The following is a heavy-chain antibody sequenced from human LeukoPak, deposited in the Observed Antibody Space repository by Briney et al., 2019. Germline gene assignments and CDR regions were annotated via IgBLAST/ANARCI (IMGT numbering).Heavy chain of an antibody. CDR1: GGSISSYY. Sequence: SETLSLTCTVSGGSISSYYWSWIRQPPGKGLEWIGYIYYSGSTNYNPSLKSRVTISVDTSKNQFSLKLSSVTAADTAVYYCARAYCGGDCYSGGPIDYWGQGTLVTVSS. V-gene: IGHV4-59*01. D-gene: IGHD2-21*02. CDR2: IYYSGST. J-gene: IGHJ4*02. CDR3: ARAYCGGDCYSGGPIDY.